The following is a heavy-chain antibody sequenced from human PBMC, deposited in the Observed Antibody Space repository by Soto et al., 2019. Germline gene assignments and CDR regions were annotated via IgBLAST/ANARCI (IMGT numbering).Heavy chain of an antibody. D-gene: IGHD3-10*01. J-gene: IGHJ4*02. CDR2: INHSGST. CDR1: GGSFSGYY. CDR3: ARATSRRITMVRGQRRLDY. Sequence: SETLSLTCAVYGGSFSGYYWSWIRQPPGKGLEWIGEINHSGSTNYNPSIRSRVTISVDTSKNQFSLKLSSVTAADTAVYYCARATSRRITMVRGQRRLDYWGQGTLVT. V-gene: IGHV4-34*01.